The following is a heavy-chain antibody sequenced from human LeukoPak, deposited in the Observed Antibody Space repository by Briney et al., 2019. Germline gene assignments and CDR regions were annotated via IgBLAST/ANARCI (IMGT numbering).Heavy chain of an antibody. D-gene: IGHD2-2*01. Sequence: ASVKVSCKASGYTFTSYGISWVRQAPGQGLEWMGWISAYNGNTNYAQKLQGRVTMTTDTSTSTAYMELRSLRSDDTAVYYCASGYCSSTSCYGGNAFDIWGQGTMVTVSS. CDR3: ASGYCSSTSCYGGNAFDI. CDR2: ISAYNGNT. J-gene: IGHJ3*02. CDR1: GYTFTSYG. V-gene: IGHV1-18*01.